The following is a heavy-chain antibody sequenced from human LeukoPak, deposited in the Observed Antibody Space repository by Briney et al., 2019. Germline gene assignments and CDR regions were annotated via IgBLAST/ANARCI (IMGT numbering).Heavy chain of an antibody. J-gene: IGHJ4*02. Sequence: SETLSLTCAVSGYSISSGYYWSWIRQPPGKGLEWIGYIYYSGSTYYNPSLKSRVTISVDTSKNQFSLKLSSVTAADTAVYYCARGNTIFHYWGQGTLVTVSS. V-gene: IGHV4-30-4*08. CDR1: GYSISSGYY. CDR2: IYYSGST. D-gene: IGHD3-3*01. CDR3: ARGNTIFHY.